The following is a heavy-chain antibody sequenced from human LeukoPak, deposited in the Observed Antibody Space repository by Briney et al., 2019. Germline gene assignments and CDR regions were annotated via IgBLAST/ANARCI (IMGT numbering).Heavy chain of an antibody. Sequence: SQTLSLTCTVSGGSISSGSYYWTWIRQPAGKGLEWIGRIYTSGSTNYNPSLKSRVTISVDTSKNQFSLKLSSVTAADTAVYYCARGGAASYYYYYYGMDVWGQGTTVTVSS. D-gene: IGHD6-13*01. V-gene: IGHV4-61*02. J-gene: IGHJ6*02. CDR3: ARGGAASYYYYYYGMDV. CDR1: GGSISSGSYY. CDR2: IYTSGST.